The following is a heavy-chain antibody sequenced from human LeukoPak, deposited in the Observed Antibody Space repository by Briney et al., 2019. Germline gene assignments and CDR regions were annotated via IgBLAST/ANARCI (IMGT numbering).Heavy chain of an antibody. CDR2: IYYSGST. CDR1: GGSISSHY. D-gene: IGHD6-13*01. Sequence: PSETLSLTCTVSGGSISSHYWSWIRQPPGKGLEWIGYIYYSGSTNYNPSLMSRVTISVDTSKNQFSLKLSSVTAADTAVYYCAREVAAAGIGNWFDPWGQGTLVTVSS. CDR3: AREVAAAGIGNWFDP. V-gene: IGHV4-59*11. J-gene: IGHJ5*02.